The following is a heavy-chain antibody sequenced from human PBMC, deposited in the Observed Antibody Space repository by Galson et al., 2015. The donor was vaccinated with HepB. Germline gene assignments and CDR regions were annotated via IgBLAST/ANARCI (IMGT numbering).Heavy chain of an antibody. Sequence: CAISGDSVSSNSATWNWVRQSPSRGLEWLGRTYYRSKWYNDYASSVESRMIINPDTSKNQFSLQLNSVTPEDTAVYYCARDGGETNSFDYWGQGTLVTVSS. V-gene: IGHV6-1*01. CDR3: ARDGGETNSFDY. D-gene: IGHD3-3*01. CDR1: GDSVSSNSAT. J-gene: IGHJ4*02. CDR2: TYYRSKWYN.